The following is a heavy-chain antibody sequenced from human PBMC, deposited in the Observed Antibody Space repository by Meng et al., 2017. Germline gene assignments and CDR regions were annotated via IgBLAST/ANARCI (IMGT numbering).Heavy chain of an antibody. V-gene: IGHV3-48*03. CDR2: ISSSGSTI. CDR3: ARDRPLYSSGWTDYYYGMDV. Sequence: GESLKISCAASGFTFSSYEMNWVRQAPGKGLEWVSYISSSGSTIYYADSVKGRFTISRDNAKNSLYLQMNSLRAEDTAVYYCARDRPLYSSGWTDYYYGMDVWGQGTAVTVSS. J-gene: IGHJ6*02. CDR1: GFTFSSYE. D-gene: IGHD6-19*01.